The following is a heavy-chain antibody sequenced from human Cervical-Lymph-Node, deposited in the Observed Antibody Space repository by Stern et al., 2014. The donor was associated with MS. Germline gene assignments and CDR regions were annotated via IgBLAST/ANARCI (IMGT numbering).Heavy chain of an antibody. D-gene: IGHD6-19*01. V-gene: IGHV3-23*04. Sequence: EEQLVESGGGLVQPGGSLRLSCAPSGFTFSNYAMSWIRQAPGKGLAWISSISGSGGNTFYADSVKGRFAIFRDNSKNTLEMQMNSLRAEDSALYYCTKGFTVTGTGYGVDVWGQGTTVTVSS. CDR1: GFTFSNYA. CDR3: TKGFTVTGTGYGVDV. CDR2: ISGSGGNT. J-gene: IGHJ6*02.